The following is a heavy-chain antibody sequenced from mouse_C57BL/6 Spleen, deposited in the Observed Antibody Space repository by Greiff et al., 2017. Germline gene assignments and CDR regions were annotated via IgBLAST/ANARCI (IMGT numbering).Heavy chain of an antibody. CDR3: AHSGPYYDNEDAMDY. CDR1: GFSLTSYG. CDR2: IWRGGST. Sequence: VQRVESGPGLVQPSQSLSITCTVSGFSLTSYGVHWVRQSPGKGLEWLGLIWRGGSTDYDAAFMSRLCITKDNSKSQVFFKMSSLQADDTAINYCAHSGPYYDNEDAMDYWGQGTSVTVSS. V-gene: IGHV2-5*01. D-gene: IGHD2-4*01. J-gene: IGHJ4*01.